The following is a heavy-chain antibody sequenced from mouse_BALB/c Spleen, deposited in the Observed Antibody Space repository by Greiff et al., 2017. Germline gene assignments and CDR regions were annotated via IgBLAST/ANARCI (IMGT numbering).Heavy chain of an antibody. V-gene: IGHV5-6-5*01. CDR1: GFTFSSYA. Sequence: EVMLVESGGGLVKPGGSLKLSCAASGFTFSSYAMSWVRQTPEKRLEWVASISSGGSTYYPDSVKGRFTISRDNARNILYLQMSSLRSEDTAMYYCARLDWLLAYGGQGTRVTVSA. CDR2: ISSGGST. J-gene: IGHJ3*01. D-gene: IGHD2-3*01. CDR3: ARLDWLLAY.